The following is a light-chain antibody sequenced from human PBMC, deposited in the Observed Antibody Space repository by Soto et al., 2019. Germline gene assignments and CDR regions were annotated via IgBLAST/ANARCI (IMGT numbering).Light chain of an antibody. V-gene: IGLV2-11*01. CDR3: CSYEGTFYV. CDR2: DVS. J-gene: IGLJ1*01. CDR1: SSDFGGYNY. Sequence: QSALTQPRSVSGSPGQSVTISCTGTSSDFGGYNYVSWYQHHPGKAPKLMIYDVSERPSGVPDRFSGSKSGNTASLTISGLQAEDEADYYCCSYEGTFYVFGTGTKLTVL.